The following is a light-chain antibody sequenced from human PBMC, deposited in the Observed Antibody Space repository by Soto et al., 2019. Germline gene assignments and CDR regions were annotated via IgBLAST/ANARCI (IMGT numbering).Light chain of an antibody. CDR2: EVK. Sequence: QSALTQPPSVSGSPGQSVTISCSGTSSDVAFYNRVSWYQQPPDTAPKLIIYEVKNRPSGVPDRFSGSKSGNSASLTISGLGAEDEADYYCSSYTTSSPYVFGTGTKLTVL. J-gene: IGLJ1*01. CDR1: SSDVAFYNR. V-gene: IGLV2-18*02. CDR3: SSYTTSSPYV.